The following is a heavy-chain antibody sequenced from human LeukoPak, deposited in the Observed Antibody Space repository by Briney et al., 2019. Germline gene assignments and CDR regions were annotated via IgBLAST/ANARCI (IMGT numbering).Heavy chain of an antibody. Sequence: GGSLRLSCAASGFTFSGYAMNWVRQAPGKGLEWVSAISGGGGTTYYTDSVKGRFTISRDNSKNTLYLQMNSLRAEDTAVYYCARDLTYYYDSSGSGGDYWGQGTLVTVSS. J-gene: IGHJ4*02. CDR2: ISGGGGTT. CDR3: ARDLTYYYDSSGSGGDY. D-gene: IGHD3-22*01. V-gene: IGHV3-23*01. CDR1: GFTFSGYA.